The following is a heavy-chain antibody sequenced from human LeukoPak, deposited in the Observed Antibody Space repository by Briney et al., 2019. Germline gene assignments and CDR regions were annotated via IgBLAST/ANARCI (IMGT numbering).Heavy chain of an antibody. J-gene: IGHJ4*02. D-gene: IGHD6-19*01. Sequence: SETLSLTCTVSGGSISSSSYYWGWIRQPPGKGLEWIGTIYYSGSTYYNPSLKSRVTISVDTSKNQFSLKLSSVTAADTAVYYCARIDRYSSGWYDDPVTNYFDYWGQGTLVTVSS. CDR2: IYYSGST. CDR3: ARIDRYSSGWYDDPVTNYFDY. V-gene: IGHV4-39*07. CDR1: GGSISSSSYY.